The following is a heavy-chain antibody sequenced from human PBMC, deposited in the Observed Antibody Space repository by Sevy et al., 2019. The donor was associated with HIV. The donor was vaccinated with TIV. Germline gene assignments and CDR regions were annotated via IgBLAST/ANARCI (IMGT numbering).Heavy chain of an antibody. D-gene: IGHD6-6*01. J-gene: IGHJ6*02. V-gene: IGHV3-11*01. CDR2: ISSSGSTI. Sequence: GGSLRLSCAASGFTFSDYYMSWIRQAPGKGLEWVSYISSSGSTIYYADSVKGRFTISRDNAKNSLYLQMNSLRAEDTAMYYCARSGSIAARGRGYYYYGMDVWGQGTTVTVSS. CDR3: ARSGSIAARGRGYYYYGMDV. CDR1: GFTFSDYY.